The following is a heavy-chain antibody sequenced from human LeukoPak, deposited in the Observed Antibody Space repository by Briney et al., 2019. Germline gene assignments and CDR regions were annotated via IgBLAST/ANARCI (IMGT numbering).Heavy chain of an antibody. D-gene: IGHD6-19*01. Sequence: GASVKVSCKASGYTFSIYGFSWVRQAPGQGLEWMGWINPNSGGTNYAQKFQGRVTMTRDTSISTAYMELSRLRSDDTAVYYCARVKFDSGWGLMYYYYYYYMDVWGKGTTVTISS. CDR2: INPNSGGT. CDR3: ARVKFDSGWGLMYYYYYYYMDV. J-gene: IGHJ6*03. CDR1: GYTFSIYG. V-gene: IGHV1-2*02.